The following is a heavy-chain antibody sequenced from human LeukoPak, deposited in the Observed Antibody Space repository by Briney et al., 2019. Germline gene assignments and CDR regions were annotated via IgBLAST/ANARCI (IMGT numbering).Heavy chain of an antibody. Sequence: ESLKISCQGSGYSFTNYWIGWVRQMPGKGLEWMGIIYPGDSETRYSPSFQGQVTISADKSISTAYLQWRSLKASDTAMYYCARRSPYDVGYYRDYWGQGTLVTVSS. D-gene: IGHD3-22*01. V-gene: IGHV5-51*01. J-gene: IGHJ4*02. CDR2: IYPGDSET. CDR3: ARRSPYDVGYYRDY. CDR1: GYSFTNYW.